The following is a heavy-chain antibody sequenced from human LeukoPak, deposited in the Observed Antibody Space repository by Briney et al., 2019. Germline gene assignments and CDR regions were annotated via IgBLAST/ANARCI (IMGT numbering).Heavy chain of an antibody. V-gene: IGHV1-3*01. CDR2: INAGNGDT. CDR3: ARGYCSSASCQYYFDY. CDR1: GYTFTNYA. Sequence: ASVTVSCKASGYTFTNYALHWVRQAPGQRLEWMGWINAGNGDTVYSQRFQGRVTITRDTSVSTVDMELSSLRSEDTAVYYCARGYCSSASCQYYFDYWGQGTLVTVSS. D-gene: IGHD2-2*01. J-gene: IGHJ4*02.